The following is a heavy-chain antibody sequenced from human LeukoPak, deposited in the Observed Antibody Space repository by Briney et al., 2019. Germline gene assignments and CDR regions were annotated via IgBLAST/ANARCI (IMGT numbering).Heavy chain of an antibody. D-gene: IGHD3-3*01. CDR2: ISSNGGST. CDR1: GFTFSSYA. CDR3: AISGVVRAFDI. J-gene: IGHJ3*02. V-gene: IGHV3-64*01. Sequence: GGSLRLSCAASGFTFSSYAMHWVRQAPGKGLEYVSAISSNGGSTYYANSVKGRFTISRDNSKNTLYLQMGSLRAEDMAVYYCAISGVVRAFDIWGQGTMVTVSS.